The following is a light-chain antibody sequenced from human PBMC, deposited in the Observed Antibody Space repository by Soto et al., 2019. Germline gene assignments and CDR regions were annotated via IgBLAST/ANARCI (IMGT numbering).Light chain of an antibody. CDR2: GND. Sequence: QAVLTQPPSVSGAPGQRVTISCAGSSSNIGVTSVHWYQQVPGAAPKLLIYGNDNRPSGVPDRFSGSKSGTSASLAITGLQAEDEADYYCQTYDYSLSSSVFGGGTKLTVL. CDR1: SSNIGVTS. CDR3: QTYDYSLSSSV. J-gene: IGLJ3*02. V-gene: IGLV1-40*01.